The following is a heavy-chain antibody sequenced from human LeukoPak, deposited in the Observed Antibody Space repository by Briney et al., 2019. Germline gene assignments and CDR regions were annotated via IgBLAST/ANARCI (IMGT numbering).Heavy chain of an antibody. J-gene: IGHJ4*02. CDR2: ISYDGSNK. D-gene: IGHD4/OR15-4a*01. CDR3: AKVAPRREDYYYFDY. CDR1: GFTFSSYG. V-gene: IGHV3-30*18. Sequence: GRSLRLSCAASGFTFSSYGMHWVRQAPGKGLEWVAVISYDGSNKYYVDSVKGRFTISRDNSKNTLYLQMNSLRAEDTAVYYCAKVAPRREDYYYFDYWGQGTLVTVSS.